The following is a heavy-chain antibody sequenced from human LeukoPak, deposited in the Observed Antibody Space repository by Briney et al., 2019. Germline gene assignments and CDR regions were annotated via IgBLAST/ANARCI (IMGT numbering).Heavy chain of an antibody. J-gene: IGHJ3*02. V-gene: IGHV3-7*01. CDR1: GFTFSSYW. Sequence: PGGSLRLSCAASGFTFSSYWMSWVRQAPGKGLEWVANIKQDGSEKYYVDSVKGRFTISRDNAKNSLYLQMNSLRAEDTAVYYCARDRNDILTGYPPEAFDIWGQGTMVTVSS. D-gene: IGHD3-9*01. CDR3: ARDRNDILTGYPPEAFDI. CDR2: IKQDGSEK.